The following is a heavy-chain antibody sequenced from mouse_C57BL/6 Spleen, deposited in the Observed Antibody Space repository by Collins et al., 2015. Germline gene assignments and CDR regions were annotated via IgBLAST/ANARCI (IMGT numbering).Heavy chain of an antibody. CDR3: ARRYGSYYFDY. Sequence: DPSDSDTNYNQKFKGKATLTVDKSSSTAYMQLSSLTSEDSAVYYCARRYGSYYFDYWGQGTTLTVSS. D-gene: IGHD2-2*01. CDR2: DPSDSDT. V-gene: IGHV1-69*02. J-gene: IGHJ2*01.